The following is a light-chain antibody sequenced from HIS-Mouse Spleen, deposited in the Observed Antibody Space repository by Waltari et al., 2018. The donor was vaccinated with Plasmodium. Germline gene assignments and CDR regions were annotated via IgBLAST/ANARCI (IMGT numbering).Light chain of an antibody. J-gene: IGKJ2*01. CDR2: AAS. V-gene: IGKV1-9*01. CDR3: QQLNSYPYT. Sequence: DIQLTQSPSSLSASVGHRVTITCPASQGISSYLAWDQKKPGQAPKPLIYAASTLQIGFPSRFSGSGSGTEFTLTISSLQPEDFATYYFQQLNSYPYTFGQGTKLEIK. CDR1: QGISSY.